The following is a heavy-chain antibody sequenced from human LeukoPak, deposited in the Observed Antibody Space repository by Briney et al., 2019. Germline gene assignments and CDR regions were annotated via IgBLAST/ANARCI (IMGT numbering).Heavy chain of an antibody. CDR1: GFTFSSYW. J-gene: IGHJ4*02. CDR3: AREGVRAARDY. V-gene: IGHV3-7*01. Sequence: PGGSLRLSCAASGFTFSSYWVSWVRQAPGKGLEWVANIKQDETEKNYVDSVKGRFTISRDNAKNSLYLQMNSLRAEDTAVYYCAREGVRAARDYWGQGTLVTVSS. CDR2: IKQDETEK. D-gene: IGHD6-6*01.